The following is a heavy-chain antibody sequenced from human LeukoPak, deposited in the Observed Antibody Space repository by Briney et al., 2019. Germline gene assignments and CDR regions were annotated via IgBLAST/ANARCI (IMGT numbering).Heavy chain of an antibody. CDR2: MHPNSCST. CDR1: GYTFTRYD. J-gene: IGHJ6*02. D-gene: IGHD4-17*01. CDR3: ERGHQDGEYCYYYYGMDV. V-gene: IGHV1-8*01. Sequence: ASVKVSCKASGYTFTRYDINWVRRATGQGLEWMGWMHPNSCSTGHAQKIQTRDKITRKTSIRTNYMELRSLRSEDTAVYDCERGHQDGEYCYYYYGMDVWGQGTTVTVSS.